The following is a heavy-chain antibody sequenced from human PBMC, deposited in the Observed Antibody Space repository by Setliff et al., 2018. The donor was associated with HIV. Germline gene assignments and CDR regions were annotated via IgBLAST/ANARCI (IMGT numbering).Heavy chain of an antibody. J-gene: IGHJ6*03. V-gene: IGHV3-30*03. D-gene: IGHD3-16*01. CDR2: ASDDGKNI. CDR1: GFTFSNYA. CDR3: ARDAGRWGSYYYFRYMDV. Sequence: GGSLRLSCAASGFTFSNYAVHWVRQAPGKGLEWVAVASDDGKNIYYADSVKGRFTVSRDNYRNTVFLQMNSLRMEDTAVFYCARDAGRWGSYYYFRYMDVWGKGTT.